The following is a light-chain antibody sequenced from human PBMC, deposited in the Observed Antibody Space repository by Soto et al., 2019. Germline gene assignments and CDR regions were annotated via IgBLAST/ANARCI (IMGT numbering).Light chain of an antibody. CDR2: VAS. V-gene: IGKV3-15*01. Sequence: EIVMTQSPATLSVSPGERATLSCRASQSVSSNLAWYQQKPGQTPKLLIYVASTRATGIPARFSGSGSGTEFTLTISSLQPEDVATYYCQKYNNAPWTFGQGTKVEIK. J-gene: IGKJ1*01. CDR1: QSVSSN. CDR3: QKYNNAPWT.